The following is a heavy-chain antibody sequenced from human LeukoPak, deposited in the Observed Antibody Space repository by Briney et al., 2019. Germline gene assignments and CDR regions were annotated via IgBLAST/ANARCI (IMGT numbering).Heavy chain of an antibody. D-gene: IGHD4-17*01. CDR3: TTTTLSRGQFDY. CDR1: GFTFSDQY. CDR2: HRNKASGYTT. Sequence: PGGSLRLSCAASGFTFSDQYMDWVRQAPGKGLEWVARHRNKASGYTTEYAASVKGRFTISRDESDNSLYLQMDSLKTEDTALYYCTTTTLSRGQFDYWGQGTLVTVSS. J-gene: IGHJ4*02. V-gene: IGHV3-72*01.